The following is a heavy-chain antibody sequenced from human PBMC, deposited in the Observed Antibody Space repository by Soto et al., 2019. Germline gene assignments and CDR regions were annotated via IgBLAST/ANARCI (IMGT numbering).Heavy chain of an antibody. D-gene: IGHD5-18*01. Sequence: SETLSLTCTVSSGSISSSSYYWGWLRQHPGKGLEWIGSIFYSGSTYYNPSLKSRVTISVDTSKNQFSLKLSSVTAADTAMYYCVCVFSGGYGYGFYYYGMDVWGQGTTVS. CDR1: SGSISSSSYY. CDR2: IFYSGST. V-gene: IGHV4-39*01. CDR3: VCVFSGGYGYGFYYYGMDV. J-gene: IGHJ6*02.